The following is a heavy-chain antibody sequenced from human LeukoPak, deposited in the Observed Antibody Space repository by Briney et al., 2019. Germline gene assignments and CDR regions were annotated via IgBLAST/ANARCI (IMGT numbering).Heavy chain of an antibody. CDR2: INPNNGVT. CDR1: GFPFNGYY. J-gene: IGHJ3*02. V-gene: IGHV1-2*02. CDR3: ARDGHFCGGDCLDAFDI. D-gene: IGHD2-21*02. Sequence: ASVKVSCKTSGFPFNGYYIHWVRQAPGQGLEWMGWINPNNGVTNYAQKSQGRVTMTRDTPISTTSMELNRLRSDDTAFYYCARDGHFCGGDCLDAFDIWGQGTMVSVSS.